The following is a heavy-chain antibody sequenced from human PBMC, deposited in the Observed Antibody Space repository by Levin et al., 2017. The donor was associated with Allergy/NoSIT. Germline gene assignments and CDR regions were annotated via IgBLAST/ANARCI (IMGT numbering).Heavy chain of an antibody. Sequence: GGSLRLSCAASGFTFSGYSMNWVRQAPGKGLEWVSSISSSSSHIYYADSVKGRFTISRDNAKNSLYLQINRLRAEDTAVYYCARAATPLTRTYYFDYWGQGTLVTVSS. J-gene: IGHJ4*02. V-gene: IGHV3-21*01. CDR3: ARAATPLTRTYYFDY. CDR1: GFTFSGYS. D-gene: IGHD1-14*01. CDR2: ISSSSSHI.